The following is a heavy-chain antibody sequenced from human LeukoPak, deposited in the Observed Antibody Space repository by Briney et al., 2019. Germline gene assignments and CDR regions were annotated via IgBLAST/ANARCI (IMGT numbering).Heavy chain of an antibody. CDR1: GGSISSYY. J-gene: IGHJ4*02. V-gene: IGHV4-59*12. CDR2: IYYSGST. CDR3: ARESGYSGGPFDY. D-gene: IGHD6-19*01. Sequence: SETLSLTCTVSGGSISSYYWSWIRQPPGKGLEWIGYIYYSGSTNYNPSLKSRVTISMDTSKNQFSLTLTSVTAADTAVYYCARESGYSGGPFDYWGQGTLVTVSS.